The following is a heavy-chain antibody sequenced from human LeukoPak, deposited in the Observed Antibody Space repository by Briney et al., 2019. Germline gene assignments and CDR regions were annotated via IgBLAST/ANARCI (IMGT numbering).Heavy chain of an antibody. J-gene: IGHJ6*02. D-gene: IGHD4-17*01. V-gene: IGHV4-59*01. CDR2: IYYSGTT. Sequence: SETLSLTCTVSGGSISYYYWSWSRQSPGKGLEWIGYIYYSGTTNYNPSLKSRVTISVDTSKNQFSLQLRSVTAADTAVYYCAREDPQTTVPEGMDVWGQGTTVTVSS. CDR1: GGSISYYY. CDR3: AREDPQTTVPEGMDV.